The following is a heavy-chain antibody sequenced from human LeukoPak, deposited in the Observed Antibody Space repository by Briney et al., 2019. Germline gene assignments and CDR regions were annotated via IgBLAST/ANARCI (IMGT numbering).Heavy chain of an antibody. CDR1: GGSISSYY. V-gene: IGHV4-59*08. D-gene: IGHD5-18*01. Sequence: SETLSLTCTVSGGSISSYYWSWIRQPPGKGPEWIGYIYYSGSTNYNPSLKSRVTISVDTSKNQFSLKLSSVTAADTAVYYCARHKPRYSRFDYWGQGTLVTVSS. J-gene: IGHJ4*02. CDR3: ARHKPRYSRFDY. CDR2: IYYSGST.